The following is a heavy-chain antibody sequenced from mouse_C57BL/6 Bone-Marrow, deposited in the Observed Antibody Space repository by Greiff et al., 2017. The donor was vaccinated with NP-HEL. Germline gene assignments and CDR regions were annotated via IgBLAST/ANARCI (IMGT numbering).Heavy chain of an antibody. CDR3: ARESYYYGSSYFDY. J-gene: IGHJ2*01. Sequence: EVKLMESEGGLVQPGSSMKLSCTASGFTFSDYYMAWVRQVPEKGLEWVANINYDGSSTYYLDSLKSRFIISRDNAKNILYLQMSSLKSEDTATYYCARESYYYGSSYFDYWGQGTTLTVSS. CDR1: GFTFSDYY. D-gene: IGHD1-1*01. CDR2: INYDGSST. V-gene: IGHV5-16*01.